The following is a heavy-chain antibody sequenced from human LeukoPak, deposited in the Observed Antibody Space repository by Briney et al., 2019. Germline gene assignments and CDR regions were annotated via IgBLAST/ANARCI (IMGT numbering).Heavy chain of an antibody. CDR3: ARERLPVAMVNDWFDP. V-gene: IGHV1-69*04. CDR2: IIPILGIA. D-gene: IGHD5-18*01. CDR1: GGTFSSYA. J-gene: IGHJ5*02. Sequence: SVKVSCKASGGTFSSYAISWVRQAPGQGLEWMGRIIPILGIANYAQKFQGRVTITADKSTSTAYMELSSLRSEDTAVYYCARERLPVAMVNDWFDPWGQGTLVTVSS.